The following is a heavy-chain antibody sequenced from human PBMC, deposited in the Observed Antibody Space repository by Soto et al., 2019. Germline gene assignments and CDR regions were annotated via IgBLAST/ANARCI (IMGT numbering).Heavy chain of an antibody. V-gene: IGHV4-39*01. J-gene: IGHJ6*02. D-gene: IGHD3-16*01. CDR3: ARHNGPLYVGYYYDMDV. Sequence: SETLSVTYTGSGGSISSSSYYWGWIRQPPGKGLEWIGSIYYSGYTYYNPSLKSRVTISVDTSKNQFSLKLSSVTTADTAVYYCARHNGPLYVGYYYDMDVWGQGTTVT. CDR2: IYYSGYT. CDR1: GGSISSSSYY.